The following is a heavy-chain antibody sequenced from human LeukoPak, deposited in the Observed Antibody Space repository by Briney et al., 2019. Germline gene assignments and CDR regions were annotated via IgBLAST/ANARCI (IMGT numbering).Heavy chain of an antibody. CDR3: ATSRYYYDSSGFLVDY. V-gene: IGHV3-23*01. J-gene: IGHJ4*02. CDR1: GFTFSTFA. CDR2: IFPSGGEI. Sequence: GGSLRLSCAASGFTFSTFAMIWVRQPPGKGLEWVSSIFPSGGEIHYADSVRGRFTISRDNSKSPLSLQMNSLRAEDTAIYYCATSRYYYDSSGFLVDYWGQGTLVTVSS. D-gene: IGHD3-22*01.